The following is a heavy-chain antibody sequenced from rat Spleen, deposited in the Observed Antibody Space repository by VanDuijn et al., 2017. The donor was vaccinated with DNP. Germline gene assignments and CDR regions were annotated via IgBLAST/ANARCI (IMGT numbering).Heavy chain of an antibody. Sequence: QVQLKESGPGLVQPSQTLSLTCTVSGFSLTSYGVRWVRQPPGKGLEWIGVIWSGGSKDYNSTLESRLSISRDTSKNQVLLKMNSLQTEDTDIYFCTLPGYNFDYWGQGVMVTVSS. D-gene: IGHD1-4*01. V-gene: IGHV2-15*01. CDR2: IWSGGSK. CDR1: GFSLTSYG. J-gene: IGHJ2*01. CDR3: TLPGYNFDY.